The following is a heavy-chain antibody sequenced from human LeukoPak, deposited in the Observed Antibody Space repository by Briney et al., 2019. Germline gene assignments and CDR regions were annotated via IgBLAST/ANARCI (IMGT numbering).Heavy chain of an antibody. Sequence: SQTLSLTCTVSGGSISSGSYYWSWIRQPAGKGLEWIGRIYTSGSTNYNPSLKSRVTISVDPSKNQFSLKLSSVTAADTAVYYCARDRPPNPADYWGQGTLVTVSS. CDR3: ARDRPPNPADY. J-gene: IGHJ4*02. V-gene: IGHV4-61*02. CDR2: IYTSGST. CDR1: GGSISSGSYY.